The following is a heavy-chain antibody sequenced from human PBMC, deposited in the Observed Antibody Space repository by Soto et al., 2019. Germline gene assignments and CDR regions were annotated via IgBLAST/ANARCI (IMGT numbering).Heavy chain of an antibody. Sequence: GGSLRLSCAASGFSFITYAIHWVRQAPGKGLEWVALISYDGSNKYYADSVKGRFTISRDNSKNTLYLQMNSLRAEDTAVYYCARDRTAGYYDSSGAYGMDVWGQGTTVTVSS. D-gene: IGHD3-22*01. V-gene: IGHV3-30-3*01. CDR2: ISYDGSNK. J-gene: IGHJ6*02. CDR3: ARDRTAGYYDSSGAYGMDV. CDR1: GFSFITYA.